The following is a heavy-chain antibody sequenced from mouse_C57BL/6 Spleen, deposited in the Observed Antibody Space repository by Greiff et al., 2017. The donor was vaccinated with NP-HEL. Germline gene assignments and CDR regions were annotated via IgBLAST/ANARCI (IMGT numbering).Heavy chain of an antibody. D-gene: IGHD2-3*01. J-gene: IGHJ2*01. V-gene: IGHV1-4*01. CDR3: ARDGYYVYFDY. Sequence: VQLQQSGAELARPGASVKMSCKASGYTFTSYTMHWVNQRPGQGLEWIGYINPSSGYTKYNQKFKDKATLTADKSSSTAYMQLSSLTSEDSAVYYCARDGYYVYFDYWGQGTTLTVSS. CDR2: INPSSGYT. CDR1: GYTFTSYT.